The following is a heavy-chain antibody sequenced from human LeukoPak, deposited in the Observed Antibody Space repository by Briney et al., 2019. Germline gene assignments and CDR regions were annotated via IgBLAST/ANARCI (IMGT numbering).Heavy chain of an antibody. CDR1: GGSFSGYY. V-gene: IGHV4-34*01. J-gene: IGHJ4*02. Sequence: SETLSLTCAVYGGSFSGYYWSWLRQPPGKGLEWIGEINRSGSTNYNPSLKSRVTISVDTSKNQFSLKLSSVTAADTAVYYCARGPRGYSYGQFDYWGQGTLVTVSS. CDR3: ARGPRGYSYGQFDY. CDR2: INRSGST. D-gene: IGHD5-18*01.